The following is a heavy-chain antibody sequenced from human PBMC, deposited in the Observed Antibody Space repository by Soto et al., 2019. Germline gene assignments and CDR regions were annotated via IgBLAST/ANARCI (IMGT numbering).Heavy chain of an antibody. Sequence: QLLESGPGLVKPSETLSLTCTVSGGSISSSSYYWGWIRQPPGKGLEWIGSIYYSGSTYYNPSLKSRVTISVDTSKNQFSLKLSSVTAADTAVYYCARHERQQLPKNRPAGDYWGQGTLVTVSS. CDR2: IYYSGST. D-gene: IGHD6-13*01. CDR1: GGSISSSSYY. V-gene: IGHV4-39*01. J-gene: IGHJ4*02. CDR3: ARHERQQLPKNRPAGDY.